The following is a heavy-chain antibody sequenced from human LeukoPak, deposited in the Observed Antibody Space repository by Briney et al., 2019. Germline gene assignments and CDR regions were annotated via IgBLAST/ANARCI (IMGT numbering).Heavy chain of an antibody. V-gene: IGHV3-7*03. CDR2: INQNGNVN. CDR3: ARGGGLDV. CDR1: GFTFSSYW. Sequence: GGSLRLSCAASGFTFSSYWMNWARQAPGKGLEWVASINQNGNVNYYVDSVKGRFTISRDNAKNSLYLQMSNLRAEDTAVYFCARGGGLDVWGQGATVTVSS. J-gene: IGHJ6*02. D-gene: IGHD3-16*01.